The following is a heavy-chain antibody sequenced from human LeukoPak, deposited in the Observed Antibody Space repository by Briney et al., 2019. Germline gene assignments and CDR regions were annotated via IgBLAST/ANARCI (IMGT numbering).Heavy chain of an antibody. CDR1: GFTFSSYG. Sequence: PGGSLRPSCAASGFTFSSYGMHWVRQAPGKGLEWVAVIWYDGSNKYYADSVKGRFTISGDNSKNTLYLQTNSLRAEDTAVYYCAKAPSGTPYYFDYWGQGTLVTVS. CDR2: IWYDGSNK. V-gene: IGHV3-33*06. J-gene: IGHJ4*02. D-gene: IGHD3-10*01. CDR3: AKAPSGTPYYFDY.